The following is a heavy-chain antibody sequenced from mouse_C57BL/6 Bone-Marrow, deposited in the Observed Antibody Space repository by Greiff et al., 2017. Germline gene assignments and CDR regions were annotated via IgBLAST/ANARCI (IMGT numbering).Heavy chain of an antibody. V-gene: IGHV1-52*01. CDR3: ARDLYYGRRDWYFDF. D-gene: IGHD1-1*01. Sequence: QVQLQQPGAELVRPGSSVKLSCKASGYTFTSYWMHWVKQRPIQGLEWIGNIDPSDSETHYNQKFKDKATLTVDKSSSTAYMQLSSLTSEDSAVYYCARDLYYGRRDWYFDFWGTGTTVTVSS. CDR1: GYTFTSYW. J-gene: IGHJ1*03. CDR2: IDPSDSET.